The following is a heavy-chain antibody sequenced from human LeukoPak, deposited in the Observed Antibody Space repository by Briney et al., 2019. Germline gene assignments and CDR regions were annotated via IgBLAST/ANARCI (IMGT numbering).Heavy chain of an antibody. CDR2: IYSGGST. J-gene: IGHJ4*02. Sequence: SGGSLRLSCAASGFTVSSNYMSWVRQAPGKGLEWVSVIYSGGSTYYADSVKGRFTISRDNSKNTLYLQMNSLRAEDTAVYYCAGVEVVTRHFDYWGQGTLVTVSS. V-gene: IGHV3-66*02. D-gene: IGHD2-21*02. CDR1: GFTVSSNY. CDR3: AGVEVVTRHFDY.